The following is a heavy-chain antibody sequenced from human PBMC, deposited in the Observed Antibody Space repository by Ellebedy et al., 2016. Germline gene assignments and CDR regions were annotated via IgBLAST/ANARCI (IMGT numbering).Heavy chain of an antibody. D-gene: IGHD1-14*01. CDR3: VTRHNGAFDF. CDR1: GFSVTSND. V-gene: IGHV3-53*01. Sequence: GESLKISCVASGFSVTSNDMSWVRQAPGKGLELVSLIYGGGTSYYAESVKGRFTISRDNSKKTLYLQMSGLGAEDTAVYYCVTRHNGAFDFWGQGTMVTVSS. CDR2: IYGGGTS. J-gene: IGHJ3*01.